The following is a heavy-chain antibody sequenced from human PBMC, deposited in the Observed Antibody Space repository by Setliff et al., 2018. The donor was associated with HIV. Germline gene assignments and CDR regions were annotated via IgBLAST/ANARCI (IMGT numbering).Heavy chain of an antibody. CDR2: IKSDGSIT. J-gene: IGHJ4*02. V-gene: IGHV3-74*01. Sequence: QPGGSLRLSCAASGFTFSSYWMQWVRQAPGKGLVWVSRIKSDGSITNYADSVKGRFTISRDDAKNTVYLQMNSLRADDTAVYYCARGEVWGTPTAGDFWGQGTLVTVSS. CDR1: GFTFSSYW. D-gene: IGHD3-16*01. CDR3: ARGEVWGTPTAGDF.